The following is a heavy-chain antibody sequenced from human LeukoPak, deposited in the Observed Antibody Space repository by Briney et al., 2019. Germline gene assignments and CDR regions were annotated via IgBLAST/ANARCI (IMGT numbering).Heavy chain of an antibody. J-gene: IGHJ4*02. D-gene: IGHD1-26*01. CDR1: GGSISSSSYY. Sequence: SETLSLTCTVSGGSISSSSYYWGWIRQPPGKGLEWIGSIYYSGSTYYNPSLKSRVTISADTSKNQFSLKLSSVTAADTAVYYCARQSSGSYYWGQGTLVTVSS. CDR2: IYYSGST. CDR3: ARQSSGSYY. V-gene: IGHV4-39*01.